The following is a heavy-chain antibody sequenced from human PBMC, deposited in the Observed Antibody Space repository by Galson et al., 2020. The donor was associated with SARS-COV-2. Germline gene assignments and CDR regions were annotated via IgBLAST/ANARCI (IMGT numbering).Heavy chain of an antibody. V-gene: IGHV1-24*01. J-gene: IGHJ6*03. CDR1: GYTLTELS. D-gene: IGHD6-6*01. CDR2: FDPEDGET. Sequence: ASVKVSCQVSGYTLTELSMHWVRQAPGKGLEWMGGFDPEDGETIYAQKFQGRVTMTEDTSTDTAYMELSSLGSEDTAVYYCATGAPRRYRSSPLRASYYYYFMDVWGKGTTVTVSS. CDR3: ATGAPRRYRSSPLRASYYYYFMDV.